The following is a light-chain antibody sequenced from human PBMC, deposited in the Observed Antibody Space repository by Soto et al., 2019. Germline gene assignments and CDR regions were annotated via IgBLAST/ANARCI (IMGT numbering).Light chain of an antibody. V-gene: IGLV2-11*01. J-gene: IGLJ2*01. CDR2: AVT. Sequence: QSVLTQPRSVSGSPGQSVTISCTGTSSDVGGYNYVSWYQQHPGKAPQLMIYAVTKRPSGVPDRFSGSKSGNTASLTITGLQAEDEADYYCCSYAGTYTFVVFGGGTKVTVL. CDR3: CSYAGTYTFVV. CDR1: SSDVGGYNY.